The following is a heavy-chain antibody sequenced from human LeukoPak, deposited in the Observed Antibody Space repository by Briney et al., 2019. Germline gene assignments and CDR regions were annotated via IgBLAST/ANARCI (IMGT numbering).Heavy chain of an antibody. V-gene: IGHV1-69*05. Sequence: SVKVSCKASGGAFSSYAISWVRQAPGQGLEWMGRIIPIFGTANYAQKFQGRVTITTDESTSTAYMELSSLRSEDTAVYYWARARGYYPDYYFDYWGQGTLVTVSS. CDR1: GGAFSSYA. CDR2: IIPIFGTA. CDR3: ARARGYYPDYYFDY. D-gene: IGHD3-22*01. J-gene: IGHJ4*02.